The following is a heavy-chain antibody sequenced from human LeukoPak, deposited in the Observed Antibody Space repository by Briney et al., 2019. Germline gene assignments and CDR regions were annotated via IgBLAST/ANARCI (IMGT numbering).Heavy chain of an antibody. V-gene: IGHV1-69*04. CDR3: ARTRQLPRSEIDY. CDR1: GGTFSSYA. D-gene: IGHD1-1*01. CDR2: IIPILGIA. Sequence: SVKVSCKASGGTFSSYAISWVRQASGQGLEWLGRIIPILGIANYAQKFQGRVTITADKSMSTAYMELSSLRSEDTAVYYCARTRQLPRSEIDYWGQGTLVTVSS. J-gene: IGHJ4*02.